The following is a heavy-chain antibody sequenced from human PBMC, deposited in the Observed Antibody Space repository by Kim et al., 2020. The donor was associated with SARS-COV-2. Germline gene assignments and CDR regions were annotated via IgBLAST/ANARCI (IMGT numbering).Heavy chain of an antibody. J-gene: IGHJ6*03. D-gene: IGHD3-10*01. V-gene: IGHV4-31*02. CDR3: ARGGVTQHYYYYMDV. Sequence: PSLKSRVTVSVDTSKHQFSLKLSSVTAADTAVYYCARGGVTQHYYYYMDVWGKGTTVTVSS.